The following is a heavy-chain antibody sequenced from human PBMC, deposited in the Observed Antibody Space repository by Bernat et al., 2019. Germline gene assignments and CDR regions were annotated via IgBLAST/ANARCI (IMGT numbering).Heavy chain of an antibody. D-gene: IGHD3-3*01. CDR2: IYSGGST. J-gene: IGHJ4*02. Sequence: EVQLVESGGGLVQPGGSLRLSCAASGFTVSDNYMSWVRQAPGKGLEWVSVIYSGGSTYYADSVKGRFTISRDNSKKTIFLQMNSLRAEDTAVYYCAGSPRFLGWCPDYWGQGTLVTVSS. CDR1: GFTVSDNY. CDR3: AGSPRFLGWCPDY. V-gene: IGHV3-66*01.